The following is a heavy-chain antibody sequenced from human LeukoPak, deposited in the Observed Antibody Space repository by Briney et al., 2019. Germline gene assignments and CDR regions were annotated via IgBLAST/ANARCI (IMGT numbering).Heavy chain of an antibody. CDR1: GFTFSSYE. CDR2: ISSSGSTI. Sequence: GGSLRLSCAASGFTFSSYEMNWVRQAPGKGLEWVAYISSSGSTIYYADSVKGRFTISRDNAKNSLYLQMNSLRAEDTAVYYCARVILHEITIFGVAQDAFDIWGQGTMVTVSS. CDR3: ARVILHEITIFGVAQDAFDI. D-gene: IGHD3-3*01. J-gene: IGHJ3*02. V-gene: IGHV3-48*03.